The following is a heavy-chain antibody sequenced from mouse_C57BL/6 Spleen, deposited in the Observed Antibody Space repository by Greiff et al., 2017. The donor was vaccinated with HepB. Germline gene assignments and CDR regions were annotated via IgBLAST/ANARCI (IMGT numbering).Heavy chain of an antibody. CDR1: GFTFSDYG. Sequence: DVMLVESGGGLVKPGGSLKLSCAASGFTFSDYGMHWVRQAPEKGLEWVAYISSGSSTIYYADTVKGRFTISRDNAKNTLFLQMTSLRSEDMAMYYCAREDYYAMDYWGQGTSVTVSS. J-gene: IGHJ4*01. CDR3: AREDYYAMDY. V-gene: IGHV5-17*01. CDR2: ISSGSSTI.